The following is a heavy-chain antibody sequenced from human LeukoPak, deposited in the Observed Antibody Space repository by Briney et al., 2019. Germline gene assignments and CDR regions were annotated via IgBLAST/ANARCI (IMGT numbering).Heavy chain of an antibody. CDR2: INPNSGGT. V-gene: IGHV1-2*02. D-gene: IGHD3-3*01. J-gene: IGHJ4*02. CDR3: ARDRGGYYDFWSGLKL. Sequence: ASAKVSCKASGYTFTGYYMHWLRQAPGQGLEWMGWINPNSGGTNYAQKFQGRVTMTRDTSISTAYMELSRLRSDATAVYYCARDRGGYYDFWSGLKLWGQGTLVTVSS. CDR1: GYTFTGYY.